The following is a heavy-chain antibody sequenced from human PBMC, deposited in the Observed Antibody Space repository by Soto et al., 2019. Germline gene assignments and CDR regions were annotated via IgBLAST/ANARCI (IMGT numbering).Heavy chain of an antibody. CDR1: GGSVSSGSYY. V-gene: IGHV4-61*01. CDR3: ARGSRYLPVDY. J-gene: IGHJ4*02. CDR2: IYYSGST. Sequence: SETLSLTCTVSGGSVSSGSYYWSWIRQPPGKGLEWIGYIYYSGSTNYNPSLKSRVTISADTSKNQFSLKLSSVTAADTAVYYRARGSRYLPVDYWGQGTLVTVSS. D-gene: IGHD1-1*01.